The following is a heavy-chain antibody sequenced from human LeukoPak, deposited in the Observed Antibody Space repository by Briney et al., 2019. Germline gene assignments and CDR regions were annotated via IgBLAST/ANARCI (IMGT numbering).Heavy chain of an antibody. J-gene: IGHJ3*02. Sequence: GASVKISCKTSGYTFTSNFMHWVRQAPGQGLEWMGWINPNSGGTNYAQKFQGRVTMTRDTSISTAYMELSRLRSDDTATYYCARDNSDDFDIWGQGTMVTVSS. CDR3: ARDNSDDFDI. CDR1: GYTFTSNF. CDR2: INPNSGGT. V-gene: IGHV1-2*02. D-gene: IGHD4-23*01.